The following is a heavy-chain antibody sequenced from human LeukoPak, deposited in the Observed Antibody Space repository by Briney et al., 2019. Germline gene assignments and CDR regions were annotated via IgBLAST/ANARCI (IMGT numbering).Heavy chain of an antibody. J-gene: IGHJ3*02. Sequence: KTSETLSLTCTVSGGSISSGSYCWSWIRQPAGKGLEWIGRIYTSGSTNYNPSLKSRVTISVDTSKNHFSLKPSSVTPAPPAVYYWARGRVVPASSIWGQGTMVTVSS. CDR3: ARGRVVPASSI. V-gene: IGHV4-61*02. D-gene: IGHD2-2*01. CDR2: IYTSGST. CDR1: GGSISSGSYC.